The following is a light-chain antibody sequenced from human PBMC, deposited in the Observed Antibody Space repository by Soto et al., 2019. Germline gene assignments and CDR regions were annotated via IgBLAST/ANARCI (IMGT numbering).Light chain of an antibody. CDR3: RSYASSSTFYV. CDR1: SSDVGGYNY. V-gene: IGLV2-14*01. CDR2: DVS. J-gene: IGLJ1*01. Sequence: QSALTQPASVSGSPGQSITISCTGTSSDVGGYNYVSWYQQHPGKAPKLMIYDVSNRPSGVSNRFSGSKSGNTASLTISGLQAEGEADYYCRSYASSSTFYVFGTGTKVTVL.